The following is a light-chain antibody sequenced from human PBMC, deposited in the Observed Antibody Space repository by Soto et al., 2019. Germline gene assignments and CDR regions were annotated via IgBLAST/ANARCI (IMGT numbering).Light chain of an antibody. V-gene: IGLV2-8*01. CDR2: EVT. J-gene: IGLJ1*01. CDR3: TSYAGSDNLV. CDR1: SSDVGIYNY. Sequence: QSALTQPPSASGSPGQSVTISCTGTSSDVGIYNYVSWYQQYPGKAPKLMIFEVTKRPSGVPDRFSGSKSGNTASLPVSGLQADEEADYYCTSYAGSDNLVFGTGTKLTVL.